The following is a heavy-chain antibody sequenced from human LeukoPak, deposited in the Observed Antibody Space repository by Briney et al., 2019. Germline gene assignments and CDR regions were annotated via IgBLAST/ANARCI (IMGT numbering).Heavy chain of an antibody. V-gene: IGHV3-23*01. Sequence: PGGSLRLSCAASGFTFSSSAMSWVRQAPGKGLEWVSSITNSGDRTYYADAVRGQFTISRDNSKSTLFLQMNSLRAEDTAVYYCARGCGGTCYSSYDHWGQGTLVTVSS. CDR2: ITNSGDRT. J-gene: IGHJ4*02. CDR1: GFTFSSSA. CDR3: ARGCGGTCYSSYDH. D-gene: IGHD2-21*02.